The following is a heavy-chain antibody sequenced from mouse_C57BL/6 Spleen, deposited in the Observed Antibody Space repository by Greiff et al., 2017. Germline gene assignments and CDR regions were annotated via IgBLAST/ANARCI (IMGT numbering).Heavy chain of an antibody. CDR2: ISDGGSYT. D-gene: IGHD1-1*01. V-gene: IGHV5-4*01. Sequence: VHLVESGGGLVKPGGSLKLSCAASGFPFSSYAMSWVRQTPEKRLEWVATISDGGSYTYAPDNGKGRFTIARDNDKNNLNLQMSHLKSEDTAMYYCARDEGSRGWEAMDDWGQGTSVTVSS. J-gene: IGHJ4*01. CDR3: ARDEGSRGWEAMDD. CDR1: GFPFSSYA.